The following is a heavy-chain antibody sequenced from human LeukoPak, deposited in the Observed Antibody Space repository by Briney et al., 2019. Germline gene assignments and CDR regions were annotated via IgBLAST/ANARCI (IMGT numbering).Heavy chain of an antibody. D-gene: IGHD4-23*01. V-gene: IGHV1-2*02. J-gene: IGHJ6*03. CDR3: AREELPDYGGNSYRYYYMDV. CDR1: GYTFTGYY. CDR2: INPNSGGT. Sequence: ASVKVSCKASGYTFTGYYMHWARQAPGQGLEWMGWINPNSGGTNYAQKFQGRVTMTRDTSISTAYMELSRLRSDDTAVYYCAREELPDYGGNSYRYYYMDVWGKGTTVNVSS.